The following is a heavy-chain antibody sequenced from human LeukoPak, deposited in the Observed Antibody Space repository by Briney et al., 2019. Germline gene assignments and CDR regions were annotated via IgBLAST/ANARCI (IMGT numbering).Heavy chain of an antibody. D-gene: IGHD4-17*01. Sequence: PSETLSLTCAVSGVSFDDYCWAWVRQTPGKGLEWIGEINHSGYTNDSPSLKSRVTLSIDTSRKQFSLNLRSVTVADAGTYYCTRMTTGHDYWGQGTLVTVSS. V-gene: IGHV4-34*01. CDR1: GVSFDDYC. CDR2: INHSGYT. J-gene: IGHJ4*02. CDR3: TRMTTGHDY.